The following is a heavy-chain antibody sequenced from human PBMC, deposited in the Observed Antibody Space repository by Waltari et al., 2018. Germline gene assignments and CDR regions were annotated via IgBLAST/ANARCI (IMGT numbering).Heavy chain of an antibody. V-gene: IGHV3-23*03. CDR2: IYSGGST. CDR3: AKNLYYYDSSGYYSNEQGFDY. J-gene: IGHJ4*02. CDR1: GFTFSSYA. D-gene: IGHD3-22*01. Sequence: EVQLLESGGGLVQPGGSLRLSCAASGFTFSSYAMSWVRQAPGKGLGWVSVIYSGGSTYYADSVKGRFTISRDNSKNTLYLQMNSLRAEDTAVYYCAKNLYYYDSSGYYSNEQGFDYWGQGTLVTVSS.